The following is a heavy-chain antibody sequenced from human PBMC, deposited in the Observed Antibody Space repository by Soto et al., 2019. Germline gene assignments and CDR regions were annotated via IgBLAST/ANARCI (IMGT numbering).Heavy chain of an antibody. Sequence: GSLRLSCAASGFTFSSYSMNWVRQAPGKGLEWVSYISSSSSTIYYADSVKGRFTISRDNAKNSLYLQMNSLRAEDTAVYYCARDIDYGDYDAFDIWGQGTMVTVSS. CDR1: GFTFSSYS. CDR3: ARDIDYGDYDAFDI. D-gene: IGHD4-17*01. CDR2: ISSSSSTI. V-gene: IGHV3-48*01. J-gene: IGHJ3*02.